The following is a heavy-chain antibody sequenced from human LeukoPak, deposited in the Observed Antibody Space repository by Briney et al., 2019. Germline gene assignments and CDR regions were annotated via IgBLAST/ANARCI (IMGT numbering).Heavy chain of an antibody. J-gene: IGHJ6*03. CDR3: ARGQGHYYDSSGYYYYYMDA. CDR2: IYSSGST. V-gene: IGHV4-4*07. CDR1: GGSISSYY. D-gene: IGHD3-22*01. Sequence: PSETLSLTCTVSGGSISSYYWSWIRQPAGKGLEWIGRIYSSGSTNYDPSLQSRLTISLDKSKNQFSLKLSSVTAADTALYYCARGQGHYYDSSGYYYYYMDAWGKGTTVTVSS.